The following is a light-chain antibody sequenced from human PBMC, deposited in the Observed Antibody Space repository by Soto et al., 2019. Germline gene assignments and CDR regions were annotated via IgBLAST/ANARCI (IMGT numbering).Light chain of an antibody. V-gene: IGKV3-15*01. CDR3: QQYTNWPYT. CDR1: QALGNN. J-gene: IGKJ2*01. CDR2: GAS. Sequence: EIVMMQSPATLSVSPRERATLSCRASQALGNNLAWYQHKPDQAPRLLIYGASTRATGVPVRFSGSGSETEFTLSISSLQSDDLAVYYCQQYTNWPYTFGQGTKLEIE.